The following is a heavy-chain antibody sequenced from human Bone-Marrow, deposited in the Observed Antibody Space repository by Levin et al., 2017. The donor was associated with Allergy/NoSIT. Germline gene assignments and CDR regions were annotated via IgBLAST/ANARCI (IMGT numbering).Heavy chain of an antibody. D-gene: IGHD2-8*01. V-gene: IGHV1-2*02. CDR3: ARGQDHYAMGPVLTDFYYMDV. CDR2: INPYDGGT. J-gene: IGHJ6*03. Sequence: PAASVKVSCKASGYTFTDEFLHWVRQAPGQGLEWLGWINPYDGGTKYARNFQGRVTMTRDTSINTGYLELSRLTSDDSALYYCARGQDHYAMGPVLTDFYYMDVWGKGTAVTVSS. CDR1: GYTFTDEF.